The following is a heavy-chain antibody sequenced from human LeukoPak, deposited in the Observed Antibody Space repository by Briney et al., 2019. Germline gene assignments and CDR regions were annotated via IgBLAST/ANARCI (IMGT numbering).Heavy chain of an antibody. J-gene: IGHJ4*02. Sequence: GGSLRLSCAASGFTFSSYGMHWVRQAPGKGLEWVAFIRYDGSNKHYADSVKGRFTISRDNSKNTLYLQMNSLRAEDTAVYYCAKDTLRAPYSGSYQGYYFDYWGQGTLVTVSS. V-gene: IGHV3-30*02. D-gene: IGHD1-26*01. CDR3: AKDTLRAPYSGSYQGYYFDY. CDR2: IRYDGSNK. CDR1: GFTFSSYG.